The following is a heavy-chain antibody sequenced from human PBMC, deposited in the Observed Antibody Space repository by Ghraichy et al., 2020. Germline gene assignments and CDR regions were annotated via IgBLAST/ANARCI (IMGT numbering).Heavy chain of an antibody. J-gene: IGHJ4*02. CDR3: AKNFGTSGGDY. Sequence: GGSLRLSCAASGFTFSSYAMSWVRQAPGRGLEWVSAISNSGRTYYADSVKGRFTISRDNSKNTLFLQMSSLRAEDTAVYYCAKNFGTSGGDYWGQGTRVTVSS. CDR2: ISNSGRT. CDR1: GFTFSSYA. D-gene: IGHD2-2*01. V-gene: IGHV3-23*01.